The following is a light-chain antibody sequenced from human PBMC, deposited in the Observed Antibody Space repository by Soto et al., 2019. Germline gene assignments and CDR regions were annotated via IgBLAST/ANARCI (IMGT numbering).Light chain of an antibody. CDR1: QSISSSY. J-gene: IGKJ1*01. CDR3: QQYGTSSWT. V-gene: IGKV3-20*01. CDR2: GAS. Sequence: IVLTQSPGTLSLSPGERATLSCRASQSISSSYLAWFQQKLSQAPRLLIYGASSRATGIPDRFSGSGSGTDFTLTISRLEPEDFAVYYCQQYGTSSWTFGQGTKVEIK.